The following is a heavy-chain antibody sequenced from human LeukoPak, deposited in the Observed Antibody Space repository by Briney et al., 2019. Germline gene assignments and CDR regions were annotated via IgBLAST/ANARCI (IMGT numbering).Heavy chain of an antibody. CDR2: IYTSGTT. Sequence: PSETLSLTCTASGGSISSYYWSWIRQPAGKGLEWIGRIYTSGTTHYNPSLKSRGTMSADTSTNPFSLKLSSVTAADTAVYYCARRVVRGWRFFAYWGQGTLVTVSS. CDR3: ARRVVRGWRFFAY. CDR1: GGSISSYY. V-gene: IGHV4-4*07. D-gene: IGHD3-10*01. J-gene: IGHJ4*02.